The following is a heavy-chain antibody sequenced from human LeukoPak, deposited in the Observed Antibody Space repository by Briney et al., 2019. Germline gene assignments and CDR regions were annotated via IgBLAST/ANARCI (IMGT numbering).Heavy chain of an antibody. J-gene: IGHJ4*02. CDR1: GYTFTSYY. V-gene: IGHV1-46*01. CDR2: INPSGGST. D-gene: IGHD3-10*02. CDR3: ARSQKSRFGELLRPFDY. Sequence: GASVKVSCKASGYTFTSYYMHWVRQAPGQGLEWMGIINPSGGSTSYAQKFQGRVTMTRDTSTSTIYMELSSLRAEDTAVYYCARSQKSRFGELLRPFDYWGQGTLVTVSS.